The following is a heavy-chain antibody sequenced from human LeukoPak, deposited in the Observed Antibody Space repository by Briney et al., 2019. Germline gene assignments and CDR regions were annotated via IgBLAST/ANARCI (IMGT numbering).Heavy chain of an antibody. J-gene: IGHJ4*02. CDR2: ISSSSSYI. Sequence: GGSLRLSCAASGFTFSSYSMNWVRQAPGKGLEWVSSISSSSSYIYYADSVKGRFTISRDNAKNSLCLQMNSLRAEDTAVYYCARGKDMTTVTTDLDYWGQGTLVTVSS. V-gene: IGHV3-21*01. CDR3: ARGKDMTTVTTDLDY. CDR1: GFTFSSYS. D-gene: IGHD4-17*01.